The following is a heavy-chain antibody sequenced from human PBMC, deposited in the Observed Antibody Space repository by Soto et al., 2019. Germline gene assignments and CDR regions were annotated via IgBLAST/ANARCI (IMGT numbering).Heavy chain of an antibody. V-gene: IGHV4-61*01. CDR3: ARVPVRIFGGVIASAYFDY. CDR1: GASVSSASYY. D-gene: IGHD3-16*02. Sequence: QVQLRESGPGLVKPSETLSLTCTVSGASVSSASYYWSWIRQSPGKGLEWIANIYFSGSTNYNPSPRSRGTISVDTSTHQFSLRLTSVTAADTAVYYCARVPVRIFGGVIASAYFDYWGRGTLVTVSS. J-gene: IGHJ4*02. CDR2: IYFSGST.